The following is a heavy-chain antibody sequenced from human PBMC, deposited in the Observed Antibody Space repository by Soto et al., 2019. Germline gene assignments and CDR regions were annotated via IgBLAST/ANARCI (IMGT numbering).Heavy chain of an antibody. CDR3: ARGGSMAASFYYYYGMDV. CDR2: IYTSGST. Sequence: PSETLSLTCTVSGGSISGYSWSWIRQPAGKGLEWVGRIYTSGSTNYNRSLKSRVTMSVDTSKNQFSLKLSSVTAADTAVYYCARGGSMAASFYYYYGMDVWGQGTTVTVSS. D-gene: IGHD3-16*01. J-gene: IGHJ6*02. CDR1: GGSISGYS. V-gene: IGHV4-4*07.